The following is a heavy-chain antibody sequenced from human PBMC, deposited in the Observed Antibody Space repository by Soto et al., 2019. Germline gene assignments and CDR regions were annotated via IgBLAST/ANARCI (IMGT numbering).Heavy chain of an antibody. V-gene: IGHV6-1*01. J-gene: IGHJ5*02. D-gene: IGHD3-22*01. CDR2: TYYRSKWYN. CDR1: GDSVSSNSAA. Sequence: SQTLSLTCAISGDSVSSNSAAWNWIRQSPSRGLEWLGRTYYRSKWYNDYAVSVKSRITINPDTSKNQFSLPLNSVTPEDTAVYSCARTLIYCDSSGYYYVGWFDPGGQGTLVTSPQ. CDR3: ARTLIYCDSSGYYYVGWFDP.